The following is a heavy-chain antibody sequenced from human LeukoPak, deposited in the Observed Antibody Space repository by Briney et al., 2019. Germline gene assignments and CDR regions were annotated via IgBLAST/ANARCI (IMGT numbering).Heavy chain of an antibody. Sequence: ASQTLSLTCTVSGGSISSGGYYWSWIRQHPGKGLEWIGYIYYSGSTYYNPSLKSRVTISVDTSKNQFSLKLSSVTAADTAVYYCARDHYDSSGYGQLDYWGQGTLVTVSP. CDR1: GGSISSGGYY. J-gene: IGHJ4*02. CDR3: ARDHYDSSGYGQLDY. V-gene: IGHV4-31*03. D-gene: IGHD3-22*01. CDR2: IYYSGST.